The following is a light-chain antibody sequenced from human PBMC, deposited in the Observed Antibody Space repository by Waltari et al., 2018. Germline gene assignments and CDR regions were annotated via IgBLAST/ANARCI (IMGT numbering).Light chain of an antibody. V-gene: IGLV2-8*01. Sequence: QSVLTQPPSATGSPGPSVTISCPGTNSDVGASNYVSWYQQHPGKVPKLWIYEVTKRPSGVPDRFSGSKSGNTASLTVSGLQADDEADYYCSSYAHNNHFVFGTGTKVTVL. CDR2: EVT. CDR3: SSYAHNNHFV. CDR1: NSDVGASNY. J-gene: IGLJ1*01.